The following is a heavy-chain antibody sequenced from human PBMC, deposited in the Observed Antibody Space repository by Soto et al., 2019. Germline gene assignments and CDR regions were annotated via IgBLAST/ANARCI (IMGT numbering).Heavy chain of an antibody. CDR1: GFTFSSYA. CDR2: ISGSGGST. V-gene: IGHV3-23*01. Sequence: EVQLLESGGGLVQPGGSLRLSCAASGFTFSSYAMSWVRQAPGKGLEWVSAISGSGGSTYYADSVKGRFTISRDNSKNTLYLKMNSLRAEDTAVYYWAKASGWFGEFDYWGQGTLVTVSS. J-gene: IGHJ4*02. CDR3: AKASGWFGEFDY. D-gene: IGHD3-10*01.